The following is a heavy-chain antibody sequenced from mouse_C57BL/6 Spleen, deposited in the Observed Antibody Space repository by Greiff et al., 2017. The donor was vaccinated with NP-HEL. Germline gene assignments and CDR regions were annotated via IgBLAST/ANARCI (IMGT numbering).Heavy chain of an antibody. J-gene: IGHJ2*01. D-gene: IGHD3-2*02. Sequence: QVQLQQPGAELVMPGASVKLSCKASGYTFTSYWMHWVKQRPGQGLEWIGEIDPSDSYTNYNQKFKGKSTLTVDKSSSTAYMQLSSLTSEDSAVYYCAISRQLRPYYIDYWGQGTTLTVSS. V-gene: IGHV1-69*01. CDR2: IDPSDSYT. CDR1: GYTFTSYW. CDR3: AISRQLRPYYIDY.